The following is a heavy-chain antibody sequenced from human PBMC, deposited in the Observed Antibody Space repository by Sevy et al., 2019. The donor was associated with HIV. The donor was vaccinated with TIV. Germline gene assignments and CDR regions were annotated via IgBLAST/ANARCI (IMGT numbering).Heavy chain of an antibody. J-gene: IGHJ6*02. CDR2: INHSGST. Sequence: SETLSLTCAVYGVSFSGYYWSWIRQPPGKGLEWIGEINHSGSTNYSPSLKSRVTISVDTSKNQFSLKLSSVTAAEPDVYYCASDRFYYGSGSYSPYYYYYGMDVWGQGTTVTVSS. D-gene: IGHD3-10*01. CDR3: ASDRFYYGSGSYSPYYYYYGMDV. CDR1: GVSFSGYY. V-gene: IGHV4-34*01.